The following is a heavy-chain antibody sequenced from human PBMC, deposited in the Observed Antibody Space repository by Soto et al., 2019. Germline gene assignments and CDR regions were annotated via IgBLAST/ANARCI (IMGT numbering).Heavy chain of an antibody. D-gene: IGHD4-17*01. J-gene: IGHJ4*02. CDR1: GGTFSSYT. Sequence: QVQLVQSGAEVKKPGSSVKVSCKASGGTFSSYTISWVRQAPGQGLEWMGRIIPILGIANYAQKFQGRVTITADKSTSTAYMELSSLRSEDKAVYYCATVYGDYGSFDYWGQGTLVTVSS. CDR3: ATVYGDYGSFDY. V-gene: IGHV1-69*02. CDR2: IIPILGIA.